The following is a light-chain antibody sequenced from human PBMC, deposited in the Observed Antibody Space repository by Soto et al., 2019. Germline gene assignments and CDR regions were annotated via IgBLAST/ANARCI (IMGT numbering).Light chain of an antibody. V-gene: IGLV2-14*01. J-gene: IGLJ3*02. CDR2: EIR. Sequence: QSALTQPASVSGAPGQAITISCTGTSSDVGRYNYVSWFQQHPGTAPKLMIDEIRNRPSGVSNRFSGAKSGNTASLTISGLQAEDESDYYCSSYTSSSHLVFGGGTTVTVL. CDR1: SSDVGRYNY. CDR3: SSYTSSSHLV.